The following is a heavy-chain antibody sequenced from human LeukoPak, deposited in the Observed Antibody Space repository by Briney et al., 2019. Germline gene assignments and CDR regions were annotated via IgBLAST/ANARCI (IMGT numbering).Heavy chain of an antibody. CDR2: IGPSSSPI. CDR3: ARDLGGSWFYY. D-gene: IGHD6-13*01. J-gene: IGHJ4*02. Sequence: GGSLRLSCAASGFTFSNAWMSWVRQAPGKGLEWLSYIGPSSSPIYYADSVKDRFTVSRDNAKNSLYLQMNSLRAEDTALYYCARDLGGSWFYYWGQGTLVTVSS. V-gene: IGHV3-48*01. CDR1: GFTFSNAW.